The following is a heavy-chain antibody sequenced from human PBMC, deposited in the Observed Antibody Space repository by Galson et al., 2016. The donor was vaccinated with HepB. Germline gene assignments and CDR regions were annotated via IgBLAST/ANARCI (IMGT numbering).Heavy chain of an antibody. CDR1: GFTFRSYG. CDR2: ISYDGNNK. D-gene: IGHD3-9*01. CDR3: AKSDILAGYSAFDF. Sequence: SLRLSCAASGFTFRSYGMNWVRQAPGKGLEWVATISYDGNNKCSADSVKGRFTISRDNSKNTLYLQMNTLRAEDTAVYFCAKSDILAGYSAFDFWGQGTLVTVSS. J-gene: IGHJ4*02. V-gene: IGHV3-30*18.